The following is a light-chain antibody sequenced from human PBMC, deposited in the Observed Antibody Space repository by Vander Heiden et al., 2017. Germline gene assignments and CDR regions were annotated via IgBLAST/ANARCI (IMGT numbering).Light chain of an antibody. CDR2: LAS. CDR1: KSISDV. Sequence: DIQMRQPPSSLSASVGDTVTITCRANKSISDVLNWYQQKPGKAPKFLIFLASRLESGVPSRFSGSGSGTDFNLTITSLQPEDFATYFCQQCFATPRTFGQGTKVEIK. J-gene: IGKJ1*01. CDR3: QQCFATPRT. V-gene: IGKV1-39*01.